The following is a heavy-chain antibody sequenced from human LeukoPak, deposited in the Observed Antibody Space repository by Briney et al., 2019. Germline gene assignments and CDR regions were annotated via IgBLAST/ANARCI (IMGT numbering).Heavy chain of an antibody. CDR1: GFTFDDYA. CDR3: AKDERGDYVWGSYRYTLNYFDY. V-gene: IGHV3-9*01. J-gene: IGHJ4*02. Sequence: SLRLYCAASGFTFDDYAMHWVRQAPGKGLEWVSGISWNSGSIGYADSVRGRFTISRDNAKNSLYLQMNSLRAEDTALYYCAKDERGDYVWGSYRYTLNYFDYWGQGTLVTVSS. D-gene: IGHD3-16*02. CDR2: ISWNSGSI.